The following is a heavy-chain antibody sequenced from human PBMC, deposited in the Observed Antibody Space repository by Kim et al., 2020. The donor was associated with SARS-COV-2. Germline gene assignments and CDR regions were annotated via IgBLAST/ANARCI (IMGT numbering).Heavy chain of an antibody. V-gene: IGHV3-30*03. CDR1: GFTFSSYG. Sequence: GGSLRLSCAASGFTFSSYGMHWVRQAPGKGLEWVAVISYDGSNKYYADSVKGRFTISRDNSKNTLYLQMNSLRAEDTAVYYCARGSGSYIGIPKNWGQGTLVTVSS. CDR2: ISYDGSNK. CDR3: ARGSGSYIGIPKN. D-gene: IGHD1-26*01. J-gene: IGHJ4*02.